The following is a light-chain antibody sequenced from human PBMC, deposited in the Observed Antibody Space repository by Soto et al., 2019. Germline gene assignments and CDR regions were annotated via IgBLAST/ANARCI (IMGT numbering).Light chain of an antibody. CDR2: SAS. Sequence: IQLTQSPSFLSASVGDTVTITCRASQALSNYLAWYQQKPGKAPDLLIYSASTLQSGVPSRFSGSGSGTDFSLSIRSLQPEDSATYYCLHDYNYPRTFGQGTKVDIK. CDR3: LHDYNYPRT. J-gene: IGKJ1*01. CDR1: QALSNY. V-gene: IGKV1-6*01.